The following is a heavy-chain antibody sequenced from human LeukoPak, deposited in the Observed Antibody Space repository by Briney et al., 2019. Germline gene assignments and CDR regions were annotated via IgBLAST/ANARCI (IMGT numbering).Heavy chain of an antibody. CDR1: GGSFSGYY. Sequence: SETLSLTCAVYGGSFSGYYWSWIRQPPGKGLEWIEEINHSGSTNYNPSLKSRVTISVDTSKNQFSLKLSSVTAADTAVYYCARGTNYYGSGSYFSYWGQGTLVTVSS. CDR3: ARGTNYYGSGSYFSY. CDR2: INHSGST. D-gene: IGHD3-10*01. J-gene: IGHJ4*02. V-gene: IGHV4-34*01.